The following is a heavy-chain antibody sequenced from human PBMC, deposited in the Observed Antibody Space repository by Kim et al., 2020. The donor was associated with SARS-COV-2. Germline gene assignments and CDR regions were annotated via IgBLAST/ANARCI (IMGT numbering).Heavy chain of an antibody. D-gene: IGHD2-15*01. Sequence: GGSLRLSCAASGFTLSDYWMHWARQAPGKGLVWVSLTSRDGSTAYADSVKGRFTISRDNAKNTVSLQMNSLRADDTAVYYCARAGSGGSFPTWGQGTLAT. V-gene: IGHV3-74*01. CDR3: ARAGSGGSFPT. J-gene: IGHJ5*02. CDR2: TSRDGST. CDR1: GFTLSDYW.